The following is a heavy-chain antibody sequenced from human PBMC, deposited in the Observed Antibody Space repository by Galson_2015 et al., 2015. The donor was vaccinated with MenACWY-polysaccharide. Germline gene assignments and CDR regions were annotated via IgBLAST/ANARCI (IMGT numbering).Heavy chain of an antibody. V-gene: IGHV3-74*01. CDR1: GFTFSGNW. D-gene: IGHD2-15*01. Sequence: SLRLSCAASGFTFSGNWMHWVRQAPGKGLVWVSRINSDGRSTSYADSVKGRFIISRDNAKNTLYLQMDSLRAEDTAVYYCARAGAKYCRGGNCFFNWFDPWGQGTLVTVSS. CDR3: ARAGAKYCRGGNCFFNWFDP. J-gene: IGHJ5*02. CDR2: INSDGRST.